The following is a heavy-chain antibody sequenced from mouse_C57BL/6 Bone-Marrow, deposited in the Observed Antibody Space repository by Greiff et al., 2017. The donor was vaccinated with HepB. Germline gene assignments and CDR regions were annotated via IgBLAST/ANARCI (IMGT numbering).Heavy chain of an antibody. V-gene: IGHV15-2*01. D-gene: IGHD2-3*01. Sequence: VQLQQSGSELRSPGSSVKLSCKDFDSEVFPIAYMSWVRQKPVHGFEWIGGILPSIGRTIYGEKFEDKATLDADTLSNTAYLELNSLTSEDSAIYYCARHDGYWAWFAYWGQGTLVTVSA. J-gene: IGHJ3*01. CDR3: ARHDGYWAWFAY. CDR2: ILPSIGRT. CDR1: DSEVFPIAY.